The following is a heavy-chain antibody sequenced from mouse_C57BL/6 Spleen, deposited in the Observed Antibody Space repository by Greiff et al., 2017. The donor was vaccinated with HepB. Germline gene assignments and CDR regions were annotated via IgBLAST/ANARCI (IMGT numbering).Heavy chain of an antibody. D-gene: IGHD2-2*01. CDR2: ISSGGSYT. V-gene: IGHV5-6*01. CDR1: GFTFSSYG. Sequence: DVHLVESGGDLVKPGGSLKLSCAASGFTFSSYGMSWVRQTPDKRLEWVATISSGGSYTYYPDSVKGRFTISRDNAKNTLYLQMSSLKSEDTAMYYCARGLRDFDYWGQGTTLTVSS. CDR3: ARGLRDFDY. J-gene: IGHJ2*01.